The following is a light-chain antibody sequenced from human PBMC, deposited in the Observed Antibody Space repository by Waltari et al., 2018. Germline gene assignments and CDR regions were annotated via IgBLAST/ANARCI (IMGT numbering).Light chain of an antibody. Sequence: QSALTQPASVSESPGQSITISCTGSSSDIGSCNFVSWYQQHPGKAPKLIIYDVTQRAPGVSDRFSGSKSGNTASLTISGLQTEDEAHYYCSSFTTNTTVMFGGGTKLTVL. V-gene: IGLV2-14*03. CDR2: DVT. J-gene: IGLJ3*02. CDR3: SSFTTNTTVM. CDR1: SSDIGSCNF.